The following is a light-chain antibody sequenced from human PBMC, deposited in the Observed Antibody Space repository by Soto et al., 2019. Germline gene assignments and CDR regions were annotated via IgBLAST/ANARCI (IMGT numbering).Light chain of an antibody. Sequence: LTQSPGTLSFSPGEGATLSCRTSQRVDNNFVAWYQQKPGQAPRLLIYGASTRATGIPDRFSGSGFGTDFTLTITRLEPEDFAVYYCQQYGSSLWTLGLGTKVDIK. CDR3: QQYGSSLWT. CDR1: QRVDNNF. J-gene: IGKJ1*01. CDR2: GAS. V-gene: IGKV3-20*01.